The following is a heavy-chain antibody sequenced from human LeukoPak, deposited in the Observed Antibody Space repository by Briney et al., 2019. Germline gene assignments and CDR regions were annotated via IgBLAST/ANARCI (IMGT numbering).Heavy chain of an antibody. Sequence: GGSLRLSCAASGFTFSSYEMNWVRQAPGKGLEWVSYISSSGSTIYYADSVKGRFAISRDSAKNSLYLQMNSLRAEDTAVYYCARAFQELPQLYYYYYMDVWGKGTTVTVSS. J-gene: IGHJ6*03. CDR2: ISSSGSTI. CDR1: GFTFSSYE. D-gene: IGHD6-13*01. CDR3: ARAFQELPQLYYYYYMDV. V-gene: IGHV3-48*03.